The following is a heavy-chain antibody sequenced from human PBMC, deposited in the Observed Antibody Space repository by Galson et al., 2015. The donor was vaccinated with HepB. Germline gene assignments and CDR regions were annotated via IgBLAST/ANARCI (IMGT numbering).Heavy chain of an antibody. CDR3: ATDGRLWFGEPAWYYYGMDV. D-gene: IGHD3-10*01. J-gene: IGHJ6*02. CDR1: GYTLTELS. Sequence: SVKVSCKVSGYTLTELSMHWVRQAPGKGLEWMGGFDPEDGETIYAQKFQGRVTMTEDTSTDTAYMELSSLRSEDTAVYYCATDGRLWFGEPAWYYYGMDVWGQGTMVTV. CDR2: FDPEDGET. V-gene: IGHV1-24*01.